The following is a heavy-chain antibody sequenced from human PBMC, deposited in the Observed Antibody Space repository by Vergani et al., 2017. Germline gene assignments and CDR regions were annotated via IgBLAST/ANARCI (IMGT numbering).Heavy chain of an antibody. J-gene: IGHJ6*03. CDR2: IYSGGST. V-gene: IGHV3-66*04. CDR1: GFTFSSYW. Sequence: EVQLVESGGGLVQPGGSLRLSCAASGFTFSSYWMSWVRQAPGKGLEWVSVIYSGGSTYYADSVKGRFTISRDNAKNSLYLQMNSLRAEDTAVYYCARLQSEYYYYYYMDVWGKGTTVTVSS. CDR3: ARLQSEYYYYYYMDV.